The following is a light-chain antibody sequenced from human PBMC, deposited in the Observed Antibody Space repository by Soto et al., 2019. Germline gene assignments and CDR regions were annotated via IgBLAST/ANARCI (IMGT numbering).Light chain of an antibody. CDR3: QQYYSWPLT. J-gene: IGKJ4*01. CDR1: QSVNSA. CDR2: DAS. Sequence: ERVMTQSPATLSVSPGERATLSCRASQSVNSALAWYQQKPGQAPRLLIYDASTRATDIPARFSGSGSGTEFTLTISSLQSEDFAVYYCQQYYSWPLTFGGGTKVEIK. V-gene: IGKV3-15*01.